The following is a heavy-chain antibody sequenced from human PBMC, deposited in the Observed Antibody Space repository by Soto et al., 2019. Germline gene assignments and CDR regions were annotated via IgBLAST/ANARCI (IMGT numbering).Heavy chain of an antibody. V-gene: IGHV4-59*01. J-gene: IGHJ4*02. CDR1: GGSISSYY. CDR2: IYYSGST. Sequence: SETLSLTCTVSGGSISSYYWSWIRHPPGKGLEWIGYIYYSGSTNYNPSLKSRVTISVDTSKNQFSLKLSSVTAADTAVYYCAREPRYYYDSSGYTYYFDYWGQGTLVTVSS. D-gene: IGHD3-22*01. CDR3: AREPRYYYDSSGYTYYFDY.